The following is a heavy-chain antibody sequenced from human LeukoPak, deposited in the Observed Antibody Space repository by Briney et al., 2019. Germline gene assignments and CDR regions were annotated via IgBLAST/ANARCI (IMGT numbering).Heavy chain of an antibody. J-gene: IGHJ4*02. CDR1: GFTFSSYS. D-gene: IGHD3-10*01. V-gene: IGHV3-21*01. CDR3: ARDRAVRGAFDY. Sequence: PGGSLRLSCAASGFTFSSYSMNWVRQAPGKGLELVSSISSSSSYIYYADSVKGRFTISRDNAKNSLYLQMNSLRAEDTAVYYCARDRAVRGAFDYWGQGTLVTVSS. CDR2: ISSSSSYI.